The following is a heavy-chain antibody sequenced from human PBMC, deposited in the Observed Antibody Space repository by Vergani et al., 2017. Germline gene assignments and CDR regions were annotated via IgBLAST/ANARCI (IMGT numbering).Heavy chain of an antibody. V-gene: IGHV3-21*04. J-gene: IGHJ3*02. CDR3: ARPLEGYCSGGSCYLDAFDI. Sequence: EVQLVESGGGLVKPGGSLRLSCAASGFTFSSYSMNWVRQAPGKGLEWVSSISSSGGSTYYADSVKGRFTISRDNSKNTLYLQMNSLRAEDTAVYYCARPLEGYCSGGSCYLDAFDIWGQGTMVTVSS. CDR2: ISSSGGST. CDR1: GFTFSSYS. D-gene: IGHD2-15*01.